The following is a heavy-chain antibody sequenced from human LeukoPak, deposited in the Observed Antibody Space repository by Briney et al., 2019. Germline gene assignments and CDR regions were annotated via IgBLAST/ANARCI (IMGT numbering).Heavy chain of an antibody. D-gene: IGHD6-19*01. J-gene: IGHJ3*02. Sequence: ASVKVSCKVSGYTLTELSMHWVRQAPGKGLEWMGGFDPEDGETIYAQKFQGRVTMTEDTSTDTAYMELSSLRSEDTAVYYCATVQREQWLFGIWGQGTMVTVSS. V-gene: IGHV1-24*01. CDR1: GYTLTELS. CDR2: FDPEDGET. CDR3: ATVQREQWLFGI.